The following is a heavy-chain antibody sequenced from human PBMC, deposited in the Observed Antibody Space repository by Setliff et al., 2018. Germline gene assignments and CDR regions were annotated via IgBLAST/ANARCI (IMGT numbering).Heavy chain of an antibody. Sequence: SETLSLTCSVSGGSISSSIYYWGWIRQPPGKGLEWIGSIYYSGSTYYSPSLKRRVTISVDTSKNQFSLKLNSLTAADTAVYYCARIKWFGETDCFDSWGQGTLVTVSS. CDR1: GGSISSSIYY. CDR3: ARIKWFGETDCFDS. J-gene: IGHJ5*01. V-gene: IGHV4-39*01. D-gene: IGHD3-10*01. CDR2: IYYSGST.